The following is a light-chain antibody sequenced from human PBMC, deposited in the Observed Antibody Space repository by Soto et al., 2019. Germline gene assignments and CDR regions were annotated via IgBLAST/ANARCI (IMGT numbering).Light chain of an antibody. CDR2: DVT. J-gene: IGLJ1*01. CDR3: SSYTSSSTLV. Sequence: QSVLTQPASVSGTPGQSITIACTGTSSDVGGYNFVSWYQQHPGKAPKLMIYDVTIRPSGVSSRFSGSKSGNTASLTISGLQAADEADYYCSSYTSSSTLVFGTGTKVTVL. V-gene: IGLV2-14*01. CDR1: SSDVGGYNF.